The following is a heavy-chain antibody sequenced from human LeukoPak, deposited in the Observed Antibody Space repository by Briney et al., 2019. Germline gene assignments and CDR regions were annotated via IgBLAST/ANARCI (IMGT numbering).Heavy chain of an antibody. CDR1: GGSIISYY. D-gene: IGHD7-27*01. CDR3: ARTSLGRMYAFDI. J-gene: IGHJ3*02. Sequence: SETLSLTCTVSGGSIISYYWSWIRQPPGKGPEWIGYIYYSGGTNYSPSLKSRVIISVDTSKNQFSLNLSSVTAADTAVYYCARTSLGRMYAFDIWGQGTVVTVSS. CDR2: IYYSGGT. V-gene: IGHV4-59*01.